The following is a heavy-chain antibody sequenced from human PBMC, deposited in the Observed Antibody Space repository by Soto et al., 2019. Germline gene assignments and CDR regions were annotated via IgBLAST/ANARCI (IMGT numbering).Heavy chain of an antibody. CDR3: AKDYLGTNVMFES. D-gene: IGHD1-7*01. CDR1: GFSFRNYA. V-gene: IGHV3-23*01. Sequence: GSLRLSCVASGFSFRNYAMSWVRQVPGKGLEWVSGITAGGEETYYADSVKGRFSVSRDNSQNTLFPQMNSLRAEDTAVYYCAKDYLGTNVMFESWGQGTLVTVSS. CDR2: ITAGGEET. J-gene: IGHJ5*01.